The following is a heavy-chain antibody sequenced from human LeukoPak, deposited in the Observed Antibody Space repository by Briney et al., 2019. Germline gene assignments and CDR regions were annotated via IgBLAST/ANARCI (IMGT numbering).Heavy chain of an antibody. Sequence: PSETLSLTCAVSGSSISSGYYWGWIRQPPGKGLEWIGSIYHSGSTNYNPSLKSRVTISVDTSKNQFSLKLSSVTAADTAVYYCARAPGWVYSYGYYYMDVWGKGTTVTVSS. CDR2: IYHSGST. CDR1: GSSISSGYY. D-gene: IGHD5-18*01. CDR3: ARAPGWVYSYGYYYMDV. J-gene: IGHJ6*03. V-gene: IGHV4-38-2*01.